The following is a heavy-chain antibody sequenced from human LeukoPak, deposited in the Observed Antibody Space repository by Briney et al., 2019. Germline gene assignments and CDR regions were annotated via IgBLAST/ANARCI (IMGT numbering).Heavy chain of an antibody. CDR1: GFTFSTYN. Sequence: GGSLRLSCAASGFTFSTYNMNWVRQAPGKWLEWLSAITTSSAYIYYADSVRGRFTISRDNAKNSLYLQMNSLRAEDTAVYYCARDPGSGYEEHFDYWGQGTLVTVSS. CDR3: ARDPGSGYEEHFDY. J-gene: IGHJ4*02. D-gene: IGHD5-12*01. CDR2: ITTSSAYI. V-gene: IGHV3-21*04.